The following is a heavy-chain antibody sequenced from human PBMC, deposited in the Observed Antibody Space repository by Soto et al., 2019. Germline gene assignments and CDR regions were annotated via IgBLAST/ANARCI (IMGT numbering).Heavy chain of an antibody. CDR1: GGSISSSNW. CDR2: IYHSGST. D-gene: IGHD1-1*01. Sequence: SETLSLTCAVSGGSISSSNWWSWVRQPPGKGLEWIGEIYHSGSTNYNPSLKSRFTMSVDKSKNQFSLRLNSVTAADTAVYYCASSLEYNWFDPWGQGTLVTVSS. CDR3: ASSLEYNWFDP. J-gene: IGHJ5*02. V-gene: IGHV4-4*02.